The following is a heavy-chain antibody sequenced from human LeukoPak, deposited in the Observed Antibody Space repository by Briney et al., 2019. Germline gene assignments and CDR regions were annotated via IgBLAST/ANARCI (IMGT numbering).Heavy chain of an antibody. CDR1: GYTFTSYY. Sequence: SVKVSCKASGYTFTSYYMHWVRQAPGQGLEWMGRIIPIFGTANYAQKFQGRVTITTDESTSTAYMELSSLRSEGTAVYYCARSHRITMIVVGQTNAFDIWGQGTMVTVSS. V-gene: IGHV1-69*05. CDR3: ARSHRITMIVVGQTNAFDI. J-gene: IGHJ3*02. D-gene: IGHD3-22*01. CDR2: IIPIFGTA.